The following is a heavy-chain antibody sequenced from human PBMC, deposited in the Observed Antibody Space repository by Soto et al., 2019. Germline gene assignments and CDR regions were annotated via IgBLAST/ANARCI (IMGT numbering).Heavy chain of an antibody. CDR2: IFHSGTT. Sequence: QVRLQESGPGLVKPSKTLSLTCSVSGGSISSPGYYWTWIRQQPGKSLEWIGHIFHSGTTSYNPSLQSPVTISSETSENQFSLNLTSVTAADTAVYFCATGRWGAYGSPAGWFAPWGRGTLVSVSS. J-gene: IGHJ5*02. V-gene: IGHV4-31*01. CDR3: ATGRWGAYGSPAGWFAP. CDR1: GGSISSPGYY. D-gene: IGHD3-16*01.